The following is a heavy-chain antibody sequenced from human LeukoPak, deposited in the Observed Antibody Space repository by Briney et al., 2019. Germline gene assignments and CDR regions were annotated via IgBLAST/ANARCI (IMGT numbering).Heavy chain of an antibody. Sequence: PGRSLRLYCAASGFAFSTYVMHWVRQAPGKGLEWVAITSNDETKRFYADSVKGRFTISRDNSKNTLHLHMNSLRVEDTAVYYCARGVVAVAAIDYWGQRILVTVSS. J-gene: IGHJ4*02. V-gene: IGHV3-30*03. CDR3: ARGVVAVAAIDY. D-gene: IGHD2-15*01. CDR2: TSNDETKR. CDR1: GFAFSTYV.